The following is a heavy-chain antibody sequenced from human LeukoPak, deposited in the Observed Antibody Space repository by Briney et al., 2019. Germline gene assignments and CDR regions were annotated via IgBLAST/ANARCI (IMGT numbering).Heavy chain of an antibody. CDR1: GFTFSDYY. CDR2: ISSSGSTI. D-gene: IGHD5-18*01. V-gene: IGHV3-11*04. J-gene: IGHJ3*02. Sequence: PGGSLRLSCAASGFTFSDYYMSWIRQAPGKGLEWVSYISSSGSTIYYADSVKGRFTISRDNAKNSLYLQMNSLRAEDTAVYYCARGTGRGYSYGYYGAFDIWGQGTMVTVSS. CDR3: ARGTGRGYSYGYYGAFDI.